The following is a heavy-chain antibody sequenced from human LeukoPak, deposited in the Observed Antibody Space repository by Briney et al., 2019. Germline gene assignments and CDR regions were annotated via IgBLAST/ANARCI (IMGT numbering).Heavy chain of an antibody. CDR1: GFTFSSYA. CDR3: ALRPQWELRVTHTALDY. V-gene: IGHV3-23*01. Sequence: GRSLRLSCAASGFTFSSYAMSWVRQAPGKGLEWVSAISGSGGSTYYADSVKGRFTISRDNSKNTLYLQMNSLRAEDTAVYYCALRPQWELRVTHTALDYWGQGTLVTVSS. D-gene: IGHD1-26*01. J-gene: IGHJ4*02. CDR2: ISGSGGST.